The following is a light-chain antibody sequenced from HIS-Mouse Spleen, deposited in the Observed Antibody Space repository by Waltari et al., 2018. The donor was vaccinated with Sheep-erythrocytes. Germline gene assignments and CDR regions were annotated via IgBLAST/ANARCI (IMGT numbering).Light chain of an antibody. CDR3: CSYAGSYNHV. J-gene: IGLJ1*01. CDR2: DVI. Sequence: QSALTQPRSVSGSPGQSVTISCTGTSSDVGGYNYVSWYQQHPGKAPKLMIYDVIKRPSGVPDRCSGSKSGNTASLTISGLQAEDEADYYCCSYAGSYNHVFATGTKVTVL. CDR1: SSDVGGYNY. V-gene: IGLV2-11*01.